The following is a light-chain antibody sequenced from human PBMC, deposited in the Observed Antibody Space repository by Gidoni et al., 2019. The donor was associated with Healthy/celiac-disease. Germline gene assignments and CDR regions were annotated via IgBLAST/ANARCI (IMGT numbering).Light chain of an antibody. V-gene: IGKV3-20*01. J-gene: IGKJ1*01. CDR3: QQYGSSPQT. CDR2: GAS. Sequence: ELVLTQSPGTLSLSPGERATLSCRASQSVSSSYLAWYQQKPGQAPMLLIYGASSKATGIPDRISGSGSGTDFTLTISRLEPEDFAVYYCQQYGSSPQTFGQGTKVEIK. CDR1: QSVSSSY.